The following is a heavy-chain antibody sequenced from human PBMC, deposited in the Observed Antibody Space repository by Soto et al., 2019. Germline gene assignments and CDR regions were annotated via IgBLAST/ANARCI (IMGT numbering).Heavy chain of an antibody. Sequence: ASVKVSCKASGYTFTSYFITWVRQAPGQGLEWMGWISAYNGNTNYAQMVQGRVTMTTDTSTVTAYMEMTSLRSDDTAVYYCARQNYYSGMDVWGQGTTVTVSS. CDR3: ARQNYYSGMDV. CDR2: ISAYNGNT. J-gene: IGHJ6*02. CDR1: GYTFTSYF. V-gene: IGHV1-18*01.